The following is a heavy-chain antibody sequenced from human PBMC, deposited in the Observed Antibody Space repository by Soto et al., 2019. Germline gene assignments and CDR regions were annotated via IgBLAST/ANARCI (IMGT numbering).Heavy chain of an antibody. V-gene: IGHV4-39*01. D-gene: IGHD3-9*01. CDR1: GGSISSSSYY. CDR2: IYYSGST. CDR3: ARHCFLFERYFDWSDKSFDY. Sequence: QLQLQESGPGLVKPSETLSLTCTVSGGSISSSSYYWGWIRQPPGKGLEWIGSIYYSGSTYYNPSLKSRVTISVDTSKNQFSLKLSSVTAADTAVYYCARHCFLFERYFDWSDKSFDYWGQGTLVTVSS. J-gene: IGHJ4*02.